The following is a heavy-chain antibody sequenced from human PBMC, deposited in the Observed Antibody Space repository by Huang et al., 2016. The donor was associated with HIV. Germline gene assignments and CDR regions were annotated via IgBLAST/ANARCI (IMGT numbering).Heavy chain of an antibody. J-gene: IGHJ3*02. Sequence: QITLKESGPTLVKPTQTLTLTCTFSGFSLSTSGVGVGWIRQTPLKALQWLAVIYWDGDQHYSPSLGKGVSITKDTSKNQVVLKMTNMDPVDTATYYCVQRIVDAVGGIDVYDIWGRGTLVTVSS. D-gene: IGHD1-26*01. CDR2: IYWDGDQ. CDR3: VQRIVDAVGGIDVYDI. CDR1: GFSLSTSGVG. V-gene: IGHV2-5*02.